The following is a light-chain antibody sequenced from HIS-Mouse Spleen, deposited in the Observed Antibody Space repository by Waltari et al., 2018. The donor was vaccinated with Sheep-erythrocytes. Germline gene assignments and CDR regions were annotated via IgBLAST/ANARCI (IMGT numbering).Light chain of an antibody. J-gene: IGLJ1*01. CDR2: DVS. Sequence: QSALTQPRSVSGSPGQSVTISCTGTSSYVGGFHSVTWYQQHPGTAPNLMIYDVSKRPSGVPDRFSGSKSGNTASLTISGLQAEDEADYYCCSYAGSYNHVFATGTKVTVL. CDR3: CSYAGSYNHV. CDR1: SSYVGGFHS. V-gene: IGLV2-11*01.